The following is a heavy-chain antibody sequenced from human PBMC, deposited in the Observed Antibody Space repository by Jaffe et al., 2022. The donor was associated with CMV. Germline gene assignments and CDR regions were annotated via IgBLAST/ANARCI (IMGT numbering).Heavy chain of an antibody. CDR1: GGSISSSSYY. J-gene: IGHJ3*02. CDR2: IYYSGST. CDR3: ARRRYDFWSGYRHTHAFDI. V-gene: IGHV4-39*01. Sequence: QLQLQESGPGLVKPSETLSLTCTVSGGSISSSSYYWGWIRQPPGKGLEWIGSIYYSGSTYYNPSLKSRVTISVDTSKNQFSLKLSSVTAADTAVYYCARRRYDFWSGYRHTHAFDIWGQGTMVTVSS. D-gene: IGHD3-3*01.